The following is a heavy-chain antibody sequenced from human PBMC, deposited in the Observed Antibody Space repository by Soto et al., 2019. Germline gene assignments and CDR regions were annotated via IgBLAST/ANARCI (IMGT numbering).Heavy chain of an antibody. V-gene: IGHV3-72*01. D-gene: IGHD3-3*01. J-gene: IGHJ4*02. CDR1: GFTFSDHY. Sequence: EVQLVESGGGLVQPGGSLRLSCAASGFTFSDHYMDWVRQAPGKGLEWVGRTRNKANSYTTEYAASVKGRFTISRDDSKNSLYLQMKSLKTEDTAVYYCARETTILEWSPIDYWGQGTLVTVSS. CDR2: TRNKANSYTT. CDR3: ARETTILEWSPIDY.